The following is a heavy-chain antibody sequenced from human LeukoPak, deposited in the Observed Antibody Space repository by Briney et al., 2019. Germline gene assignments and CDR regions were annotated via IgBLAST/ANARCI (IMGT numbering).Heavy chain of an antibody. J-gene: IGHJ3*02. V-gene: IGHV3-21*04. CDR2: MTGRKNNT. D-gene: IGHD4-23*01. Sequence: PGGSLRLSCAASGFTFRDYTLNWVRQAPGKGLEWVSSMTGRKNNTFYADSVKGRFTISRDNAENSVYLQMNTLGAEDTAIYYCARDDGGNFNDAFDIWGQGTMVTVSS. CDR3: ARDDGGNFNDAFDI. CDR1: GFTFRDYT.